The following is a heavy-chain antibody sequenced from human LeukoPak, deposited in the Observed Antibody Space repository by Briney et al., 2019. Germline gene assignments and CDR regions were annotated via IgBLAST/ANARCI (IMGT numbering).Heavy chain of an antibody. Sequence: PGGSLRLSCVVSGFMFEDQAMHWLRQAPGKGLEWVSGISWNSGRIGYADSVKGRFSISRDNAKNSLYLQMNSLRVEDTAVYYCARGAMKTNYYHDYFDYWGQGTLVTVSS. V-gene: IGHV3-9*01. CDR3: ARGAMKTNYYHDYFDY. J-gene: IGHJ4*02. CDR1: GFMFEDQA. CDR2: ISWNSGRI. D-gene: IGHD1-26*01.